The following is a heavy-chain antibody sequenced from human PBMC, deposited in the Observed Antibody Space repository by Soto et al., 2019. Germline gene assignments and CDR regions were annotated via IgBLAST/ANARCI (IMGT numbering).Heavy chain of an antibody. J-gene: IGHJ6*02. CDR2: ISSSSSYI. CDR3: ARDLSDYYDSSGYYFSAGMDV. CDR1: GFTFSSYS. Sequence: SGGSLRLSCAASGFTFSSYSMNWVRQAPGKGLEWVSSISSSSSYIYYADSVKGRFTISRDNAKNSLYLQMNSLRAEDTAVYYRARDLSDYYDSSGYYFSAGMDVWGQGTTVTVSS. D-gene: IGHD3-22*01. V-gene: IGHV3-21*01.